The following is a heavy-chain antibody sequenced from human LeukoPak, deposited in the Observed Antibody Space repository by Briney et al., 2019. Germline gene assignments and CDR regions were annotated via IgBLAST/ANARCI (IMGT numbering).Heavy chain of an antibody. CDR1: GYTFSGYY. J-gene: IGHJ4*02. Sequence: ASVKVSCKASGYTFSGYYIHWVRQAPGQGLEWMGWINFNSGDTNHAQKFQGRVTVTRDTSISTTYMELSSLRADDTAIYHCVRERGATVDYWGQGTLVTVSS. CDR3: VRERGATVDY. CDR2: INFNSGDT. V-gene: IGHV1-2*02. D-gene: IGHD1-26*01.